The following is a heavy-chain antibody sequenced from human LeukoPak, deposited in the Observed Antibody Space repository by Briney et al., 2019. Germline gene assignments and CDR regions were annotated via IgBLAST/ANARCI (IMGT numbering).Heavy chain of an antibody. D-gene: IGHD2-2*01. J-gene: IGHJ6*02. CDR3: ARGIVVVPAASYYYYGVDV. CDR1: GYTFTGYY. CDR2: INPNSGGT. Sequence: GASVKVSCKASGYTFTGYYMHWVRQAPGQGLEWMGWINPNSGGTNYAQKFQGRVTMTRDTSISTAYMELSRLRSDDTAVYYCARGIVVVPAASYYYYGVDVWGQGTTVTVSS. V-gene: IGHV1-2*02.